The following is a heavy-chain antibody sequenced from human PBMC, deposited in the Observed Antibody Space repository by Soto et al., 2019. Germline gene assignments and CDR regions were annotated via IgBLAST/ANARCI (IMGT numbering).Heavy chain of an antibody. J-gene: IGHJ6*02. CDR3: ATRYSGYDARYYYYGMDV. CDR2: IIPIFGTA. CDR1: GGTFSSYA. D-gene: IGHD5-12*01. V-gene: IGHV1-69*13. Sequence: SVKVSCKASGGTFSSYAISWVRQAPGQGLEWMGGIIPIFGTANYAQKFQGRVTITADESTSTAYMELSSLRSEDAAVYYCATRYSGYDARYYYYGMDVWGQGTTVTVSS.